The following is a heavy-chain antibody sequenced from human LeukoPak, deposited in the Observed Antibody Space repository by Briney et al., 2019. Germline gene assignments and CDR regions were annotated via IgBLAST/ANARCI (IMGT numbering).Heavy chain of an antibody. D-gene: IGHD3-10*01. CDR2: ISSNGGST. CDR3: VKLSPGGSGYFDY. V-gene: IGHV3-64D*06. CDR1: GFTFSSYA. J-gene: IGHJ4*02. Sequence: PGGSLRLCCSASGFTFSSYAMHWVRQATGKGLEYVSAISSNGGSTYYADSVKGRFTISRDNSKNTLYLQMSSLRAEDTAVYYCVKLSPGGSGYFDYWGQGTLVTVSS.